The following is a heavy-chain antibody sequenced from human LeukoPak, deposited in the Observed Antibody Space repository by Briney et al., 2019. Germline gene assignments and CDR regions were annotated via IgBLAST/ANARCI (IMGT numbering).Heavy chain of an antibody. Sequence: SETLSLTCAVSGYSISSGYYWGWIRQPPGKGLEWIGSIYHSGSTYYNPSLKSRVTISADTSKNQFSLKLSSVTAADTAVYYCARYMVRGVIYPLNDAFDIWGQGTMVTVSS. V-gene: IGHV4-38-2*01. D-gene: IGHD3-10*01. CDR1: GYSISSGYY. CDR3: ARYMVRGVIYPLNDAFDI. CDR2: IYHSGST. J-gene: IGHJ3*02.